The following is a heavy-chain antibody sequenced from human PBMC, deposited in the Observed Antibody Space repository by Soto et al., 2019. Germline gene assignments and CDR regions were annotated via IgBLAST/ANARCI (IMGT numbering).Heavy chain of an antibody. D-gene: IGHD2-21*02. CDR1: AFSLSTGGVG. CDR2: IYWDDDK. Sequence: QITLKESGPTLVKPTQTLTLTCTFSAFSLSTGGVGVGWIRQTPGKALEWLALIYWDDDKRYSPSLRSRLTSTKDTSKNQVVLTMTNMDPVDTATYYCIQSRCGGDCLQSYASYYYYGMDVWGQGTTVTVSS. V-gene: IGHV2-5*02. J-gene: IGHJ6*02. CDR3: IQSRCGGDCLQSYASYYYYGMDV.